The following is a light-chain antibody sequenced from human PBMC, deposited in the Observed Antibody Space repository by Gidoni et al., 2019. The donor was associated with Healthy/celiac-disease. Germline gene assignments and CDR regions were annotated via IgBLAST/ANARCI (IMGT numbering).Light chain of an antibody. CDR2: GAS. Sequence: DIVMTQAPATLSVSVGERATLSCRASQSVSSNLAWYQQKPGQAPRLLIYGASPRATGIPARFSGSGSGTEFTFTISSLQSEDFAIYYCQQYNNCPRAFGQGTKVEIK. V-gene: IGKV3-15*01. J-gene: IGKJ1*01. CDR3: QQYNNCPRA. CDR1: QSVSSN.